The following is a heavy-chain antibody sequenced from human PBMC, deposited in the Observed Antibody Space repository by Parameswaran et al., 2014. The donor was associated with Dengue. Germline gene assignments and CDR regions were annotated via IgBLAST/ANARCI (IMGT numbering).Heavy chain of an antibody. V-gene: IGHV4-39*01. Sequence: ASETLSLTCSVSGFSISSSSHYWGWIRQPPGKGLEWIGSIYHGGGTYYNPSLKSRVTISVDTATSRNHVSLRLYSVTAADTAMYYCVRQGDFSSGFFHFYYYMDVWGKGTTVTVSS. CDR1: GFSISSSSHY. CDR2: IYHGGGT. J-gene: IGHJ6*03. D-gene: IGHD3-3*01. CDR3: VRQGDFSSGFFHFYYYMDV.